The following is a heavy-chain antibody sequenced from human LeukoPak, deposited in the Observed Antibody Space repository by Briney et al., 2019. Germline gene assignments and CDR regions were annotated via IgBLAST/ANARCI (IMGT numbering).Heavy chain of an antibody. CDR2: ISYDGSNK. D-gene: IGHD1-26*01. V-gene: IGHV3-30-3*01. J-gene: IGHJ1*01. Sequence: GGSLRLSCAASGFSFSSYAMHWVRQAPGKGLEWVAVISYDGSNKYYADSVKGRFTISRDNSKNTLYLQMNSLRAEDTAVYFCARPDNGNFPTPPQHWGQGNLVTVSS. CDR1: GFSFSSYA. CDR3: ARPDNGNFPTPPQH.